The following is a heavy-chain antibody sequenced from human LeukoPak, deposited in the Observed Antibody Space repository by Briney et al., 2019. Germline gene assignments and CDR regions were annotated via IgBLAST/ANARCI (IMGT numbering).Heavy chain of an antibody. Sequence: ASVKVSCKASGYTVFRYTTHWVRQAPGQRLEWMGWISAGNGNTKYAQKFQGRVTITRDTSASTAYMELSSLRSEDTAVYYCARGDSSSGFFWSFDYWGQGTLVTVSS. J-gene: IGHJ4*02. D-gene: IGHD3-22*01. CDR3: ARGDSSSGFFWSFDY. V-gene: IGHV1-3*01. CDR2: ISAGNGNT. CDR1: GYTVFRYT.